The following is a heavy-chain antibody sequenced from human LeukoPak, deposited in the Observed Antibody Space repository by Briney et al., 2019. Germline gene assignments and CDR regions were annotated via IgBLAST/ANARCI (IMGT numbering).Heavy chain of an antibody. V-gene: IGHV1-8*03. Sequence: ASVKVSCKASGYTFTSYVINWVRQATGQGLEWMGWMNPNSGNTGYAQKFQGRVTITRNTSISTAYMELSSLRSEDTAVYYCARGYSNYVGWFDPWGQGTLVTVSS. CDR1: GYTFTSYV. CDR2: MNPNSGNT. CDR3: ARGYSNYVGWFDP. J-gene: IGHJ5*02. D-gene: IGHD4-11*01.